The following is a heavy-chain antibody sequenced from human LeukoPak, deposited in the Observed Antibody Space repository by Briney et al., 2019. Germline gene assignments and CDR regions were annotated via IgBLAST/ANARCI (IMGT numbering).Heavy chain of an antibody. J-gene: IGHJ4*02. CDR3: AKSPNRGLLRYFDY. Sequence: RTGGTLRLSCAASGFTFSSYGMSWVRQAPGKGLEWVSAISGSGGSTYYADSVKGRFTISRDNSKNTLYLQMNSLRAEDTAVYYCAKSPNRGLLRYFDYWGQGTLVTVSS. CDR2: ISGSGGST. CDR1: GFTFSSYG. D-gene: IGHD3-10*01. V-gene: IGHV3-23*01.